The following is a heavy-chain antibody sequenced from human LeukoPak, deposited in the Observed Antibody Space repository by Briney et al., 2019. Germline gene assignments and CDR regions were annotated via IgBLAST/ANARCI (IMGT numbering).Heavy chain of an antibody. CDR3: ARVEYSGNGNLY. CDR1: GLTFINYW. Sequence: GGSLRLSCVGSGLTFINYWMTWVRQVPGKGLEWVANINRDGSGKYYLPSVRGRFTISKGDAKDSLYLQMDSLRPEDTAIYYCARVEYSGNGNLYWGQGTLVTVSS. J-gene: IGHJ4*02. CDR2: INRDGSGK. V-gene: IGHV3-7*01. D-gene: IGHD1-26*01.